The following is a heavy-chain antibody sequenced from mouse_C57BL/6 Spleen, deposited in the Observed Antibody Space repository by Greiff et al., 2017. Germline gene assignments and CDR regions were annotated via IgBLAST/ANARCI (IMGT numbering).Heavy chain of an antibody. CDR3: ARSSSYAMDY. CDR2: IYPGDGDT. V-gene: IGHV1-80*01. Sequence: VQGVESGAELVKPGASVKISCKASGYAFSSYWMNWVKQRPGKGLEWIGQIYPGDGDTNYNGKFKGKATLTADKSSSTAYMQLSSLTSEDSAVYFCARSSSYAMDYWGQGTSVTVSS. J-gene: IGHJ4*01. CDR1: GYAFSSYW. D-gene: IGHD1-1*01.